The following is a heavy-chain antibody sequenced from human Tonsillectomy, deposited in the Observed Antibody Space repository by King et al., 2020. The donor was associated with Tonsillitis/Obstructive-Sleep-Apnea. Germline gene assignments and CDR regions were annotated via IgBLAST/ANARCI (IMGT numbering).Heavy chain of an antibody. Sequence: VQLVESGGGVVQPGRSLRLSCAASGFTFSSYAMHWVRQAPGKGLEWVAVVSYDGSNKYYADSVKGRFTIFRDNSKNSLYLQMNSLRAEDTAVYDCARVSVPQWELMDAFDIWGQGTMVTVSS. CDR3: ARVSVPQWELMDAFDI. J-gene: IGHJ3*02. CDR2: VSYDGSNK. D-gene: IGHD1-26*01. CDR1: GFTFSSYA. V-gene: IGHV3-30*04.